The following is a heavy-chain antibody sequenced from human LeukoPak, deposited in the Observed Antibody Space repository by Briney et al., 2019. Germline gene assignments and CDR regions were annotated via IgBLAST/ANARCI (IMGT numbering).Heavy chain of an antibody. CDR2: ISGSGGST. V-gene: IGHV3-23*01. CDR3: ARKGTPYGKSYYYYMDV. CDR1: GFTFSSYA. Sequence: GGSLRLSCAASGFTFSSYAMSWVRQAPGKGLEWVSAISGSGGSTYYADSVKGRFTISRDNAKNSLYLQMNSLRAEDTAVYYCARKGTPYGKSYYYYMDVWGKGTTVTVSS. J-gene: IGHJ6*03. D-gene: IGHD3-10*01.